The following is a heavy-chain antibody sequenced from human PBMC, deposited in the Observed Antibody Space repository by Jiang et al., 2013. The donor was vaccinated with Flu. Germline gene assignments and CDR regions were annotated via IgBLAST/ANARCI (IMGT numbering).Heavy chain of an antibody. D-gene: IGHD1-26*01. CDR2: ISGSGGST. Sequence: AISGSGGSTYYADSVKGRFTISRDNSKNTLYLQMNSLRAEDTAVYYCARETWGGSYRRHYYYYGMDVWGQGTTVTVSS. V-gene: IGHV3-23*01. CDR3: ARETWGGSYRRHYYYYGMDV. J-gene: IGHJ6*02.